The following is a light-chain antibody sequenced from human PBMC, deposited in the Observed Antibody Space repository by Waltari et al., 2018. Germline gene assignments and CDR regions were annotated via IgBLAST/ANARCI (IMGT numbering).Light chain of an antibody. CDR2: QAS. CDR1: QSICIY. V-gene: IGKV3-20*01. J-gene: IGKJ1*01. Sequence: EIVLTQSPGTLSLSPGESATLPCRASQSICIYLAWYQQKPGQAPRFPMYQASSRATGIPDRFSGSGSGTDFSLTISRLEPEDFAVYYCQKYESLPATFGQGTKVEIK. CDR3: QKYESLPAT.